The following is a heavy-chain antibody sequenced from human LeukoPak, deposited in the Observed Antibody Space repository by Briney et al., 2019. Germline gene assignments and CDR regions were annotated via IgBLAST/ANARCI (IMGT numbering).Heavy chain of an antibody. D-gene: IGHD3-22*01. V-gene: IGHV3-21*01. CDR3: ARDGYYPYDAFDI. CDR2: ISSSSSYI. J-gene: IGHJ3*02. CDR1: GFTFSSYS. Sequence: PGGSARLCCAASGFTFSSYSMNWVRQAPGKGLEWVSSISSSSSYIYYADSVKGRFTISRDNAKNSLYLQMNSLRAEDTAVYYCARDGYYPYDAFDIWGQGTMVTVSS.